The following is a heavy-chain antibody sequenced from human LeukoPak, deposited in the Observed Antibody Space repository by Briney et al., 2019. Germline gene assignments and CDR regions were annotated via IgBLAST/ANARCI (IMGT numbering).Heavy chain of an antibody. V-gene: IGHV3-7*01. CDR3: ARVGWYYYDSSGYFNYFDY. CDR2: IKQDGSEK. J-gene: IGHJ4*02. Sequence: PGGSLRLSCAASGFTFSSYSMNWVRQAPGKGLEWVANIKQDGSEKYYVDSVKGRFTISRDNAKNSLYLQMNSLRAEDTAVYYCARVGWYYYDSSGYFNYFDYWGQGTLVTVSS. D-gene: IGHD3-22*01. CDR1: GFTFSSYS.